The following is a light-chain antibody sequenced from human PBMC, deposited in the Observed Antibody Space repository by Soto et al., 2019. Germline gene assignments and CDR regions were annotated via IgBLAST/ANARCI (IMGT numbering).Light chain of an antibody. Sequence: EVVLTQSPGPLSLSPGERVTLSCRTSQSVNSNFLSWFQQKPGQPPRLLLYAASKRAAGTPDRFSGAGSGTDFTRIISRLEPEDSAIYHCQLYGSYMFTFGQGTKVEI. J-gene: IGKJ2*01. V-gene: IGKV3-20*01. CDR1: QSVNSNF. CDR3: QLYGSYMFT. CDR2: AAS.